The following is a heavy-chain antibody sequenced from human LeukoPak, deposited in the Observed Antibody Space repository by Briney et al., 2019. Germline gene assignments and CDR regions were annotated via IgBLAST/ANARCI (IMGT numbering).Heavy chain of an antibody. J-gene: IGHJ3*02. CDR2: ITGSGAGT. D-gene: IGHD2-21*02. Sequence: GGSLRLSCAASGFTLSAYALVWVRQAPGKGLEWVSAITGSGAGTYYADSVKGRFTISRDNSNNMLYLQMNSLRAEDTALYYCAKDPNGDCVGAFDMWGPGTMVVVSS. V-gene: IGHV3-23*01. CDR3: AKDPNGDCVGAFDM. CDR1: GFTLSAYA.